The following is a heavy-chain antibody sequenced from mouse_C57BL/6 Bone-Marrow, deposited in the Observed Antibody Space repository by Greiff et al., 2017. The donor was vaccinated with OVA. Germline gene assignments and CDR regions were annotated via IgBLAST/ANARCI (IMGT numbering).Heavy chain of an antibody. D-gene: IGHD1-1*01. CDR2: ISYSGST. CDR1: GYSITSDY. V-gene: IGHV3-8*01. Sequence: VKLMESGPGLAKPSQTLSLTCSVTGYSITSDYWNWIRKFPGNKLEYMGYISYSGSTYYNPSLKSRISITRDTSKNQYYLQLNSVTTEDTATYYCARWIYYGSSYWYFDVWGTGTTVTVSS. J-gene: IGHJ1*03. CDR3: ARWIYYGSSYWYFDV.